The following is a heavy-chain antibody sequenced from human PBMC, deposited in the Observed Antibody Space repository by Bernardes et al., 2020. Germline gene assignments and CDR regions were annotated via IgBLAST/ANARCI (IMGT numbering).Heavy chain of an antibody. CDR3: AKSQRGGFPVGFDS. Sequence: SETLSLTCAVYGESFSSHYWSWIRQSPEKGLEWIGEINHTGGTNYNPSLKSRVTISVDTSKSQFSLKLTSVTAGDTALYFCAKSQRGGFPVGFDSWGQGTLVTVSS. CDR1: GESFSSHY. CDR2: INHTGGT. V-gene: IGHV4-34*01. D-gene: IGHD2-2*01. J-gene: IGHJ5*01.